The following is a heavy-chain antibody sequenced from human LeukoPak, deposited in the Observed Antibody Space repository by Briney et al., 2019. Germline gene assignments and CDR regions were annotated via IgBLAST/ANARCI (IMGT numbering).Heavy chain of an antibody. CDR2: ISSGSSYI. J-gene: IGHJ3*02. V-gene: IGHV3-21*01. CDR3: AAHYYDSSGWLGPFDI. Sequence: PGGSLRLSCAASGFTFSSYSMNWVRQAPGKGLEWVSSISSGSSYIYFADSVKGRFTISRDNTKNSLSLHMNSLRAEDTAVYYCAAHYYDSSGWLGPFDIWGQGTMVTVSS. D-gene: IGHD3-22*01. CDR1: GFTFSSYS.